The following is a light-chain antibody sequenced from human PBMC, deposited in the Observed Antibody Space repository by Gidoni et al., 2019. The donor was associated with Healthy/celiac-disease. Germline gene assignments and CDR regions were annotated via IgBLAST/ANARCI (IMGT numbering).Light chain of an antibody. CDR3: QQYNNWPLLT. CDR1: QSVSSN. CDR2: GAS. V-gene: IGKV3-15*01. J-gene: IGKJ4*01. Sequence: IVMTQSPATLSVSPGERATLSCRASQSVSSNLAWYQQKPGQAPRLLIYGASTRATGSPARFSGSGSGTEFTLTISSLQSEDFAVYYCQQYNNWPLLTFXGXTKVEIK.